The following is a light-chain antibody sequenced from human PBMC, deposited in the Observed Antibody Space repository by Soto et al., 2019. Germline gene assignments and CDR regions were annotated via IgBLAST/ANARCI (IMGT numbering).Light chain of an antibody. CDR1: RSEVGSYHL. Sequence: QSVLTQPASVSGSPGQSITISCTGTRSEVGSYHLVSWYQQHPGKAPKLVISEVSNRPSGVSSRFSGSKSGITASLTISGLQAEDEADYYCCSYAGSSSFAVFGSGTKVTVL. V-gene: IGLV2-23*02. CDR2: EVS. J-gene: IGLJ1*01. CDR3: CSYAGSSSFAV.